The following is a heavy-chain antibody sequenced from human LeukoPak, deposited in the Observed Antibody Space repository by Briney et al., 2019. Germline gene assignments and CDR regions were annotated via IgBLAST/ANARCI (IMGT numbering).Heavy chain of an antibody. CDR1: GFTFRDYA. CDR2: INSDGRST. CDR3: VRGADTGYSSDS. D-gene: IGHD3-9*01. J-gene: IGHJ4*02. V-gene: IGHV3-74*01. Sequence: GGSLRLSCTASGFTFRDYAMSWVRQAPGKGLVWVSRINSDGRSTNYADSVKGRFSISRDNAENTLYLQMNSLRVEDTAVYYCVRGADTGYSSDSWGQGTLVTVSS.